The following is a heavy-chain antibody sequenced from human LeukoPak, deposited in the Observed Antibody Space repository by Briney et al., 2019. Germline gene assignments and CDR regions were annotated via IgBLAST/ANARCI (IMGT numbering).Heavy chain of an antibody. CDR1: GGSISSGGYS. CDR2: IYHSGST. V-gene: IGHV4-30-2*01. D-gene: IGHD6-13*01. J-gene: IGHJ4*02. Sequence: PSETLSLTCAVSGGSISSGGYSWSWIRQPPGKGLEWIGYIYHSGSTYYNPSLKSRVTISVDRSKSQFSLKLSSVTAVDTAVYYCARDRQQLVRGDYFDYWGQGPLVTVSS. CDR3: ARDRQQLVRGDYFDY.